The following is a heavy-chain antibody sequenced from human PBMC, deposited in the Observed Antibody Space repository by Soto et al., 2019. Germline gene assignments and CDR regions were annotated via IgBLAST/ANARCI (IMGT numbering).Heavy chain of an antibody. CDR1: GFAFNTYG. J-gene: IGHJ5*02. CDR2: TSSDGSIK. CDR3: APKTPPTLAPLPAS. D-gene: IGHD2-15*01. Sequence: QVQLVESGGGVVQPGTSLRLSCAASGFAFNTYGMHWVRQAPGTGLEWVAVTSSDGSIKNYADSVKGRFTVSRDNSESSLLPQTRSLGLAPTAVCYCAPKTPPTLAPLPASWGQGTHVTVSS. V-gene: IGHV3-30*03.